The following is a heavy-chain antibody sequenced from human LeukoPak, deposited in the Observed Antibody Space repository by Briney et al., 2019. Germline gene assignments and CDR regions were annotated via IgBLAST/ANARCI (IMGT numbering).Heavy chain of an antibody. Sequence: PSQTLSLTCAVSGGSISSGGYYWSWIRQHPGKGLEWIGYIYYSGSTYYNPSLKSRVTISVDTSKNQFSLKLSSVTAADTAVYYCARVLRWFGESNGAFDIWGQGTMVTVSS. CDR2: IYYSGST. CDR3: ARVLRWFGESNGAFDI. J-gene: IGHJ3*02. V-gene: IGHV4-31*11. D-gene: IGHD3-10*01. CDR1: GGSISSGGYY.